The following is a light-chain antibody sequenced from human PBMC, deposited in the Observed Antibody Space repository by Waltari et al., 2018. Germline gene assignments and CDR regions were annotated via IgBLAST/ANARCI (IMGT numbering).Light chain of an antibody. Sequence: SCKASRSISRYLAWYQQKPGQAPRLLIYGASSRATGIPERFSGSGSGTDFSLTISGLEPEDSAVYYCQHHFRLPATFGQGTKVEIK. V-gene: IGKV3-20*01. CDR2: GAS. J-gene: IGKJ1*01. CDR1: RSISRY. CDR3: QHHFRLPAT.